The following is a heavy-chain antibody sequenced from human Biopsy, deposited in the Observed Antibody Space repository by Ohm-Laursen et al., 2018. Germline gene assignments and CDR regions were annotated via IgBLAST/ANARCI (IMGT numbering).Heavy chain of an antibody. CDR1: GFSLSARGMC. Sequence: TQTLTLTCSFSGFSLSARGMCVSWIRQAPGKALEWLALVYWDDDKRYSPSLKNRLTITKDTSKNQVVLTMTNMDPVDTATYYCAHSSTITTWNYWGQGTLVTVSS. CDR3: AHSSTITTWNY. J-gene: IGHJ4*02. V-gene: IGHV2-5*08. CDR2: VYWDDDK. D-gene: IGHD3-22*01.